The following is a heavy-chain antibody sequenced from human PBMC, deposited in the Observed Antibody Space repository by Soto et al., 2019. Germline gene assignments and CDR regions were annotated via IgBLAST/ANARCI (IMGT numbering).Heavy chain of an antibody. V-gene: IGHV3-20*04. J-gene: IGHJ6*03. CDR1: GFTFDDHG. CDR2: INWSGAAT. CDR3: ARENGRAQQYYMDV. Sequence: EVQLVESGGGVVRPGGSLRLSCTASGFTFDDHGMSWVRQAPGKGLEWVSAINWSGAATGYADSVKGRFTISRDNGKNSLLLQMNMIRAGATALYYCARENGRAQQYYMDVWGKGTLVTVSS. D-gene: IGHD6-13*01.